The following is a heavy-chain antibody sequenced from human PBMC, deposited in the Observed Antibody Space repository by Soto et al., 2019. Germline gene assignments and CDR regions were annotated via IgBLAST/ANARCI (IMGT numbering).Heavy chain of an antibody. CDR1: GGTFSSYT. D-gene: IGHD3-10*01. Sequence: GASVKVSCKASGGTFSSYTISWVRQAPGQGLEWMGRIIPILGIANYAQKFQGRVTITADKSTSTAYMELSSLRSEDTAVYYCARDIAGGFGEDYYYYMDVWGKGTTVTVSS. CDR2: IIPILGIA. J-gene: IGHJ6*03. V-gene: IGHV1-69*04. CDR3: ARDIAGGFGEDYYYYMDV.